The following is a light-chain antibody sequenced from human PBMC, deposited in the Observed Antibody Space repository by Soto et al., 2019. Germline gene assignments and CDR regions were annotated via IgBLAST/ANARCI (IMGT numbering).Light chain of an antibody. V-gene: IGLV2-11*01. CDR3: CSYAGSYTYV. Sequence: QAVLTQPRSVSGSPGQSVTISCTGTSSDVAYYNYVSWYQQHPGKAPKVMIYDVTQRPSGVPDRFSGSKSGNTASLTISGLQAEDEAVYYCCSYAGSYTYVFGAGTKLTVL. J-gene: IGLJ1*01. CDR2: DVT. CDR1: SSDVAYYNY.